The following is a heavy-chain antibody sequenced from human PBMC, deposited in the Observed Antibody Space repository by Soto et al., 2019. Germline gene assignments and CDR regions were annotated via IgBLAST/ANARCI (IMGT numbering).Heavy chain of an antibody. CDR1: GYTLTELT. J-gene: IGHJ4*02. D-gene: IGHD3-10*01. CDR3: ATGRVTMVRGVPHVLDY. V-gene: IGHV1-24*01. CDR2: FDPEDGET. Sequence: ASVKVSCKVSGYTLTELTMHWVRQAPGKGLEWMGGFDPEDGETIYAQKFQGRVTMTEDTSTDTAYMELSSLRSEDTAVYYCATGRVTMVRGVPHVLDYWGQGTLVTVSS.